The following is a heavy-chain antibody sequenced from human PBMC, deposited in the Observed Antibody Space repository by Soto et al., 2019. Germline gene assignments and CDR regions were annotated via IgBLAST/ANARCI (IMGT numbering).Heavy chain of an antibody. Sequence: SETLSLTCAVYGGSFSGYYWSWIRQPPGKGLEWIGEINHSGSTNYNPSLKSRVTISVDTSKNQFSLKMSSVTAADTAVYYCARDRYCSGGSCYPRWFDPWGQGTLVTVSS. CDR3: ARDRYCSGGSCYPRWFDP. CDR2: INHSGST. J-gene: IGHJ5*02. CDR1: GGSFSGYY. V-gene: IGHV4-34*01. D-gene: IGHD2-15*01.